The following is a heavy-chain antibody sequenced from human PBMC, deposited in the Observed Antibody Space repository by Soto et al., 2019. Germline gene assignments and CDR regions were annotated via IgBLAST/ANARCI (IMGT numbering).Heavy chain of an antibody. V-gene: IGHV4-31*03. CDR2: IYYSGST. J-gene: IGHJ4*02. Sequence: QVQLQESGPGLVKPSQTLSLTCTVSGGSISSGGYYWSWIRQHPGKGLEGIGYIYYSGSTYYNPSLKSRVTISVDTSKNQCSRKLSSVTAADTAVYYCAREQRGSGSYYGDFDYWGQGTLVTVSS. CDR1: GGSISSGGYY. CDR3: AREQRGSGSYYGDFDY. D-gene: IGHD3-10*01.